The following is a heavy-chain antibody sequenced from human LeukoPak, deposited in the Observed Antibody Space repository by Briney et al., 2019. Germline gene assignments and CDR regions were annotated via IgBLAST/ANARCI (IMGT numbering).Heavy chain of an antibody. D-gene: IGHD3-22*01. V-gene: IGHV4-4*07. Sequence: PSETLSLTCTVSGGSISSYYWRWIRQPAGKGLEWIGRIYTSGSTNYNPSLKSRVTMSVDTSKNQFSLKLSSVTAADTAVYYCARDRVYYDSSGYNNWIDPWGQGTLVTVSS. CDR1: GGSISSYY. J-gene: IGHJ5*02. CDR2: IYTSGST. CDR3: ARDRVYYDSSGYNNWIDP.